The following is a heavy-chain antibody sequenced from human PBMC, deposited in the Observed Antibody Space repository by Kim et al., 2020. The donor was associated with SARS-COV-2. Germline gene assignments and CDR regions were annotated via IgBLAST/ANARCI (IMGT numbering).Heavy chain of an antibody. J-gene: IGHJ6*02. CDR1: GGSFSGYY. CDR2: INHSGST. Sequence: SQTLSLTCAVYGGSFSGYYWSWIRQPPGKGLEWIGEINHSGSTNYNPSLKSRVTISVDTSKNQFSLKLSSVTAADTAVYYCARVDIVVVPAATQTNYYYYGMDVWGQGTTVTVSS. CDR3: ARVDIVVVPAATQTNYYYYGMDV. D-gene: IGHD2-2*03. V-gene: IGHV4-34*01.